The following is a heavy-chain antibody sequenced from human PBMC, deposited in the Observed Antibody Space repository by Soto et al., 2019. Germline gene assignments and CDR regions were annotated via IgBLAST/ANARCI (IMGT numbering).Heavy chain of an antibody. V-gene: IGHV1-46*01. CDR3: AREKARSSGWSYYFDY. CDR1: GYTFTSHY. J-gene: IGHJ4*02. Sequence: QVQLVQSGAEVKKPGASVKVSCKASGYTFTSHYIHWVRQAPGQGLEWMAIINPSSGSTIYAQKFQGRVTMTSDTSTSTVYMELSSLRSDDTAVYYCAREKARSSGWSYYFDYWGQGTLVTVSS. CDR2: INPSSGST. D-gene: IGHD6-19*01.